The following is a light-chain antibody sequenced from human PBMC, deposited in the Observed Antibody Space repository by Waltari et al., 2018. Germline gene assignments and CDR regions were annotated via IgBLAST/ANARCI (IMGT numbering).Light chain of an antibody. V-gene: IGKV6-21*01. J-gene: IGKJ1*01. CDR3: HQSSSLPWT. CDR2: YAS. Sequence: EIVLTQSPAFQSVYTNEKVTLTCRASQNIGSSLHWYQQKPDQSPKLLIKYASQSFSGVPSRFSGSGSGTDFTLTINSLEAEDAATYYCHQSSSLPWTFGQGTKVEIK. CDR1: QNIGSS.